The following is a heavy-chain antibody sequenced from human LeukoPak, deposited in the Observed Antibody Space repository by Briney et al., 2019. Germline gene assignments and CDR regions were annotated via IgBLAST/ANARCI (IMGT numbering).Heavy chain of an antibody. D-gene: IGHD2-15*01. Sequence: GASVKVSCKASGYTFTSYGISWVRQAPGQGLEWMGWISAYNGNTNYAQKLQGRVTMTTDTSTSTAYMELRSLRSDDTAVCYCARDIVVVVAATTYWYFDLWGRGTLITVSS. CDR2: ISAYNGNT. CDR3: ARDIVVVVAATTYWYFDL. J-gene: IGHJ2*01. V-gene: IGHV1-18*01. CDR1: GYTFTSYG.